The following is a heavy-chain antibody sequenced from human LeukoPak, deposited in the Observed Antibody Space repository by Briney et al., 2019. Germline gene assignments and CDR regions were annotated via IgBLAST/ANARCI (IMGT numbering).Heavy chain of an antibody. CDR3: AKAGLRYFDSYYFDY. V-gene: IGHV3-23*01. CDR2: ISGSGGST. D-gene: IGHD3-9*01. Sequence: ETLSLTCTVSGGSFSSSRYYWGWIRQPPGKGLEWVSAISGSGGSTYYADSVKGRFTISRDNSKNTLYLQMNSLRAEDTAVYYCAKAGLRYFDSYYFDYWGQGTRVTVSS. J-gene: IGHJ4*02. CDR1: GGSFSSSRYY.